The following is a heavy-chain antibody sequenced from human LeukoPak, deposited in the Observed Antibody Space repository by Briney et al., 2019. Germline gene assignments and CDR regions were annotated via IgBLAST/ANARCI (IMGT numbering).Heavy chain of an antibody. CDR2: IYPGDSDT. V-gene: IGHV5-51*01. Sequence: GESLKISCRGSGYSFTSYWIGWVRQLPGKGLEWMGIIYPGDSDTRYSPSFQGQVTISADKSISTAYLQWSSLKASDTAMYYCASGLCSSGWSFDYWGQGTLVTVSS. CDR3: ASGLCSSGWSFDY. J-gene: IGHJ4*02. D-gene: IGHD6-19*01. CDR1: GYSFTSYW.